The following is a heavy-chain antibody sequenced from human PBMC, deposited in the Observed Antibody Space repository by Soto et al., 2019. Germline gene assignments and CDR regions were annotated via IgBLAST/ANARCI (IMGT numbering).Heavy chain of an antibody. CDR2: ISSSSTI. Sequence: GGSLRLSCAASGFTFSSYSMNWVRQAPGKGLEWVSYISSSSTIYYADSVKGRFTISRDNAKNSLYLQMNSLRAEDTAVYYCARDRCSGGSCYFRADAFDIWGQGTMVTVSS. CDR1: GFTFSSYS. J-gene: IGHJ3*02. D-gene: IGHD2-15*01. CDR3: ARDRCSGGSCYFRADAFDI. V-gene: IGHV3-48*01.